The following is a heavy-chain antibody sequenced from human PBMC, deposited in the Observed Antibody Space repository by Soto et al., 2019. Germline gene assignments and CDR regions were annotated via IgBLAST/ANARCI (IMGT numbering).Heavy chain of an antibody. CDR2: IYPDDNT. D-gene: IGHD1-26*01. Sequence: GGSLRLSCAASGLSVVGSYMNWFRQSPQKGLEWISVIYPDDNTYYAESVRGRFTLSKDSSRNTVSLQMNSLRAEDTAVYYCARHRHPRGTVGATSPLDPWGQGTQVTVSS. V-gene: IGHV3-66*04. J-gene: IGHJ5*02. CDR1: GLSVVGSY. CDR3: ARHRHPRGTVGATSPLDP.